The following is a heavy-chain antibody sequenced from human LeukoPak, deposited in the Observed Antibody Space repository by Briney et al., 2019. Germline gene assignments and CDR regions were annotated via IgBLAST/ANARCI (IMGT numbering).Heavy chain of an antibody. CDR3: ARDRNYYDSSGDAFDI. V-gene: IGHV3-48*01. CDR1: GFTFSSYS. Sequence: AGGSLRLSCAASGFTFSSYSMNWVSQAPGKGLEWVSYISSSSSTIYYADSVKGRFTISRDNAKNSLYLQMNSLRAEDTAVYYCARDRNYYDSSGDAFDIWGQGTMVTVSS. J-gene: IGHJ3*02. CDR2: ISSSSSTI. D-gene: IGHD3-22*01.